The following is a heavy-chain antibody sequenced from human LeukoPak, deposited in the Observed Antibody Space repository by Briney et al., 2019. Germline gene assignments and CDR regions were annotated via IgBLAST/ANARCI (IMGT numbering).Heavy chain of an antibody. J-gene: IGHJ4*02. CDR1: GGSISSYY. V-gene: IGHV4-4*07. Sequence: SETLSLTCAVSGGSISSYYWSWIRQPAGKGLEWIGRIYTSGSTNYNPSLKSRVTMSVDTSKNQFSLKLSSVTAADTAVYYCARDANNYYDSSGLDYWGQGTLVTVSS. CDR2: IYTSGST. CDR3: ARDANNYYDSSGLDY. D-gene: IGHD3-22*01.